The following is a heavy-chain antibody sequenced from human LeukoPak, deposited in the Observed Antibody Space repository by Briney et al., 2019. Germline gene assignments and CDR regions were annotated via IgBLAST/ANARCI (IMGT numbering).Heavy chain of an antibody. CDR3: AKDRSIAAGDDAFDI. J-gene: IGHJ3*02. D-gene: IGHD6-13*01. V-gene: IGHV3-23*01. CDR2: ISGSGGGT. CDR1: GFTFATYA. Sequence: GGSLRLSCAASGFTFATYAMNWVRQAPGKGLEWVSGISGSGGGTYYADSVKGRFTISRDNSKNTLYLQMNSLRAEDTAVYYCAKDRSIAAGDDAFDIWGQGTMVTVSS.